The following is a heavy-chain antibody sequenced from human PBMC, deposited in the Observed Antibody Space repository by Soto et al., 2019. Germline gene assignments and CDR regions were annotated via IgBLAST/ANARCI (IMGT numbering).Heavy chain of an antibody. CDR2: IYHGGNT. CDR3: ARMYSSGSGWFHP. J-gene: IGHJ5*02. CDR1: GFAISSGSY. V-gene: IGHV4-38-2*01. Sequence: TSETLSLTCAVSGFAISSGSYWDWIRQPSGKGLEWIASIYHGGNTYYNPSLRSRVSISGDTSSNQFSMSLTSVTAADTARYYCARMYSSGSGWFHPWGQGTLVTVSS. D-gene: IGHD6-19*01.